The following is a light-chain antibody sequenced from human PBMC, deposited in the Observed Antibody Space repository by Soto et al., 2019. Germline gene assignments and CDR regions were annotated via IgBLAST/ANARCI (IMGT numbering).Light chain of an antibody. V-gene: IGKV3-15*01. CDR1: QSVSSN. Sequence: EIVMTQSPATLSVSPGERATLSCRASQSVSSNLAWYQQKPGQAPRLLIYGASTRATGIPARFSGSGSGTDFTLTISRLEPEDFAVYYCQQYHRSPWTFGQGTKVDIK. J-gene: IGKJ1*01. CDR2: GAS. CDR3: QQYHRSPWT.